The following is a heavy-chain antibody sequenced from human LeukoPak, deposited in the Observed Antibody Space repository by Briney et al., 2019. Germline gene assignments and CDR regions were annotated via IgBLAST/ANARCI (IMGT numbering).Heavy chain of an antibody. Sequence: GRSLRLSCAASGFTFSSYAMHWVRRAPGKGLEWVAVISYDGSNKYYADSVKGRFTISRDNSKNTLYLQMNSLRAEDTAVYYCARLGAAAGIPSDYWGQGTLVTVSS. CDR1: GFTFSSYA. D-gene: IGHD6-13*01. CDR2: ISYDGSNK. J-gene: IGHJ4*02. CDR3: ARLGAAAGIPSDY. V-gene: IGHV3-30*04.